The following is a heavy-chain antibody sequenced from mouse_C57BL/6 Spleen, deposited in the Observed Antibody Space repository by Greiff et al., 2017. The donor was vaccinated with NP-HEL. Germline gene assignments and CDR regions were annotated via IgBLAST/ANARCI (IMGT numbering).Heavy chain of an antibody. CDR3: AREGILRYFDY. CDR1: GYTFTSYW. CDR2: IDPSDSET. Sequence: QVQLQQPGAELVRPGSSVKLSCKASGYTFTSYWMHWVKQRPIQGLEWIGNIDPSDSETHYNQKFKDKATLTVDKSSSTAYMQLSSLTSEDSAVYYCAREGILRYFDYWGQGTTLTVSS. D-gene: IGHD1-1*01. J-gene: IGHJ2*01. V-gene: IGHV1-52*01.